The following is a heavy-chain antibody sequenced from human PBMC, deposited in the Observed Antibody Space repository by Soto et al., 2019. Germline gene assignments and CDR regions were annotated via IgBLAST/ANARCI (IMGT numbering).Heavy chain of an antibody. CDR3: ARFKYYDSSGYLDY. CDR1: GDSISRGGYS. J-gene: IGHJ4*02. Sequence: KTSETLSLTCAVSGDSISRGGYSWTWIRQPPGKALEWIGNIYDSGSTNYNPSLKSRVTISVDTSKNQFSLKLSSVTAADTAVYYCARFKYYDSSGYLDYWGQGTLVTVSS. CDR2: IYDSGST. V-gene: IGHV4-30-2*01. D-gene: IGHD3-22*01.